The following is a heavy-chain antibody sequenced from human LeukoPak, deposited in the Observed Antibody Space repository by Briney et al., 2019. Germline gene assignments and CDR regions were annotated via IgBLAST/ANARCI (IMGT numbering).Heavy chain of an antibody. CDR1: GYTFIGYY. V-gene: IGHV1-2*02. J-gene: IGHJ5*02. CDR3: ARAENIVVVPAAIFDP. D-gene: IGHD2-2*02. CDR2: INPNSGGT. Sequence: GASVKVSCKASGYTFIGYYMHWVRQAPGQGLEWMGWINPNSGGTNYAQKFQGRVNMTRDTSISTAYMELSRLRSDDTAVYYCARAENIVVVPAAIFDPWGQGTLVTVSS.